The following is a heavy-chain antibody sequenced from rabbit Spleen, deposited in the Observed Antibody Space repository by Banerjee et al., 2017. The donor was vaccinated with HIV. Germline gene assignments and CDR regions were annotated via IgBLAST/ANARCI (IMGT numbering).Heavy chain of an antibody. D-gene: IGHD6-1*01. CDR2: IYGGSSGST. J-gene: IGHJ4*01. CDR3: ARGSHNDGDGYDL. Sequence: QQLVESGGDLVKPGASLTLTCTASGVSFSFNNYMCWVRQAPGKGLEWIGCIYGGSSGSTYYASWAKGRFTISKISPTMVTLQMTSLTAADTATYFCARGSHNDGDGYDLWGQGTLVTVS. V-gene: IGHV1S40*01. CDR1: GVSFSFNNY.